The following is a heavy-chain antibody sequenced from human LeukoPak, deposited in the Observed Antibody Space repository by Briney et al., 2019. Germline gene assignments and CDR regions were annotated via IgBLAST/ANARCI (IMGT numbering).Heavy chain of an antibody. CDR3: ARARTRNFFDL. V-gene: IGHV1-2*02. Sequence: ASVKVSCKASGYTFTGYYMHWVRQAPGQGLEWMGWINPNSGGTNYAQKFQGRVTMTRDTSISTGYMELRSLRSDDTAMYYCARARTRNFFDLWGQGTLVTVSS. J-gene: IGHJ4*02. CDR1: GYTFTGYY. D-gene: IGHD5-24*01. CDR2: INPNSGGT.